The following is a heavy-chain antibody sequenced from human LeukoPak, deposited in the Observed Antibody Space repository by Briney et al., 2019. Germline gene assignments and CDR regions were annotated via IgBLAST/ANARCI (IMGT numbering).Heavy chain of an antibody. CDR2: IYPGCSDT. D-gene: IGHD2-15*01. CDR1: GYSFTNYW. J-gene: IGHJ4*02. V-gene: IGHV5-51*01. CDR3: ARQRCSGGSCYSDY. Sequence: GESLKISCKGSGYSFTNYWIGWVRPMPGEGLGWVGIIYPGCSDTRYSPSFQGQVPISAVKSISTVYLQWRSLKTSDTAMYYCARQRCSGGSCYSDYWGQGTLVTVSS.